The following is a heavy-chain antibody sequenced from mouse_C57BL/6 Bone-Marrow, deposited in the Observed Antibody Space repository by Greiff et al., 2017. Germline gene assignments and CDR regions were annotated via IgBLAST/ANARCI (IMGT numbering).Heavy chain of an antibody. CDR1: GYTFTSHW. D-gene: IGHD1-1*01. Sequence: VQLQQSGPELVRPGASVKISCKAPGYTFTSHWMQWVRQRPGQGLEWIGEIFPGSGSTYYNEKFKGKATLTVDKSSSTAYMQLSSMTSEDSAVYFGASDYGGSEGAMDYWGQGTSVTVSS. CDR3: ASDYGGSEGAMDY. V-gene: IGHV1-56*01. J-gene: IGHJ4*01. CDR2: IFPGSGST.